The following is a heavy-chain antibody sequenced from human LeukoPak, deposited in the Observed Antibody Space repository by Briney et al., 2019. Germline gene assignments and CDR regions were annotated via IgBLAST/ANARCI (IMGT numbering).Heavy chain of an antibody. CDR3: ARGSGAFDY. D-gene: IGHD7-27*01. CDR2: IYYSGST. CDR1: GGSISSYY. V-gene: IGHV4-59*01. Sequence: SETLSLTCTVSGGSISSYYWSWIRQPPGKGLEWIGYIYYSGSTNYNPSLKSRVTISVNTSKNQFSLKLSSVTAADTAVYYCARGSGAFDYWGQGTLVTVSS. J-gene: IGHJ4*02.